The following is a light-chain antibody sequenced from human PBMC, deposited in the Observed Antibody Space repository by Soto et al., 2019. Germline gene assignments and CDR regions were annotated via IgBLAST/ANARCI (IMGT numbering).Light chain of an antibody. J-gene: IGKJ1*01. V-gene: IGKV1-5*01. CDR3: QHYNSYGT. CDR2: HAS. Sequence: GDRVTVTCRASQGIGTYLVWYQQRPGKAPKILIYHASSLETGVPSRFSGSGSGTEFTLTISSLQPDDFATYYCQHYNSYGTFGQGTKVDIK. CDR1: QGIGTY.